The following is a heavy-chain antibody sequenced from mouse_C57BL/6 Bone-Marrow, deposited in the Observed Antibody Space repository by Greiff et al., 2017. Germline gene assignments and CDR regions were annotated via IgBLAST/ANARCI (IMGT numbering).Heavy chain of an antibody. CDR2: IDPENGDT. V-gene: IGHV14-4*01. Sequence: VQLKESGAELVRPGASVKLSCTASGFNIKDDYMHWVKQRPEQGLEWIGWIDPENGDTEYASKFQGKATITADTSSNTAYLQLSSLTSEDTAVYYCTTEANGNSAYWGQGTLVTVSA. D-gene: IGHD2-1*01. CDR1: GFNIKDDY. J-gene: IGHJ3*01. CDR3: TTEANGNSAY.